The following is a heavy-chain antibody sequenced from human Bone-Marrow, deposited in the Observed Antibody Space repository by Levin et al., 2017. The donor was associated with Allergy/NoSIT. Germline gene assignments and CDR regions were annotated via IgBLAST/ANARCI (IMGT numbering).Heavy chain of an antibody. CDR2: ISKNGDT. J-gene: IGHJ5*02. D-gene: IGHD2-2*01. V-gene: IGHV3-23*01. Sequence: GASVKVSCVASGLSLGNFAMDWVRQAPGKGLEWVSSISKNGDTYYADSVKGRFTMSRDNAKDTVFLHMNNLSGDDTAVYYCAREPLGVSMVVERAWFDPWGQGTQVTVSS. CDR1: GLSLGNFA. CDR3: AREPLGVSMVVERAWFDP.